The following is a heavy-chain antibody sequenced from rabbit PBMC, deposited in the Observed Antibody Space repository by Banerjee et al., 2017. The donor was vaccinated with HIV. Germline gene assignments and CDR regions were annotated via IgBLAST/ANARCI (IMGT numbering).Heavy chain of an antibody. J-gene: IGHJ6*01. V-gene: IGHV1S40*01. Sequence: QQLVESGGGLVKPGASLTLTCKASGFDFSRGYDMCWVRQAPGKGLEWIACINIVTGKSVYASWAKGRFIMSRISSTTVTLQMTSLTAADTATYFCARDTSTSFSSYGMDLWGPGTLVTVS. CDR1: GFDFSRGYD. CDR3: ARDTSTSFSSYGMDL. D-gene: IGHD1-1*01. CDR2: INIVTGKS.